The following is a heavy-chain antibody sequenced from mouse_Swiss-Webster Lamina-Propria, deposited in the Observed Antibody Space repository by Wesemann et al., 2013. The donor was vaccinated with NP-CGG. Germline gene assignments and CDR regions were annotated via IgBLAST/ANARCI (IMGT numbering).Heavy chain of an antibody. CDR2: ISDGGSYT. Sequence: ISDGGSYTYYPDNVKGRFTISRDNAKNNLYLQMSHLKSEDTAMYYCARLLDYWGQGTTLTVSS. CDR3: ARLLDY. J-gene: IGHJ2*01. V-gene: IGHV5-4*01.